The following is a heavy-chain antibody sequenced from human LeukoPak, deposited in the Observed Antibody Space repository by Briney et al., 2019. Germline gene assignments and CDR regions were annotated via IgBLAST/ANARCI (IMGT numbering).Heavy chain of an antibody. CDR1: GGSISDYY. J-gene: IGHJ5*02. D-gene: IGHD6-13*01. CDR2: IYRGGTI. V-gene: IGHV4-4*09. Sequence: AETLSLTCSVSGGSISDYYWSWIRQPPGKGLEWIGYIYRGGTINYNPSVKSPVTMSLDTSKNQISLMLNSVPAADTAIYYCARHWLEAAKTYSYWFDPWGQGTLVTVSS. CDR3: ARHWLEAAKTYSYWFDP.